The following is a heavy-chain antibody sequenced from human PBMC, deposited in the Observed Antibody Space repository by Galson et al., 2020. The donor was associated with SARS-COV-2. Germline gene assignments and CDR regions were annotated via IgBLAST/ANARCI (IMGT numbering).Heavy chain of an antibody. D-gene: IGHD2-15*01. J-gene: IGHJ3*02. CDR1: GFNFSSDS. CDR2: ISYDGAGY. CDR3: AAEKGGCCSGSGCCHDTFDS. V-gene: IGHV3-30-3*01. Sequence: GGSLRLSCAASGFNFSSDSMHWVRQAPGKGLEWVAVISYDGAGYYYADFVRGRLTLSRDNSRKMLYPQVNSLATEDTVKYYCAAEKGGCCSGSGCCHDTFDSWGQGTMVTVAS.